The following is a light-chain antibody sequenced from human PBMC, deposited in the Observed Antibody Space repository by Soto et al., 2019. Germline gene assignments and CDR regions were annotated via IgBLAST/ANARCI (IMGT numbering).Light chain of an antibody. V-gene: IGKV3-20*01. CDR1: QRFSSSSY. J-gene: IGKJ2*01. Sequence: IVLTQSPGTLSLSPGERATLSCRARQRFSSSSYLAWYQQKPGQAPRLLIYGSSSRATGILDRFSGSGSATDVTLTISRLEPEDFAVYYCRQYGSSPSYTFGQGTMLEVK. CDR3: RQYGSSPSYT. CDR2: GSS.